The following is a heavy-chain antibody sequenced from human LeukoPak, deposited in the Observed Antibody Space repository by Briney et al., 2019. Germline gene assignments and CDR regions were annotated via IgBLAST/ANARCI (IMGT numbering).Heavy chain of an antibody. Sequence: SETLSLTCTVSGGSISSSSYYWGWIRQPPGKGLEWIGRIYYSGSTYYNPSLKSRVTISVDTSKNQFSLKLSSVTAANTAVYYCARGVDSSGLFDNWGQGTLVTVSS. CDR2: IYYSGST. CDR3: ARGVDSSGLFDN. J-gene: IGHJ4*02. D-gene: IGHD3-22*01. CDR1: GGSISSSSYY. V-gene: IGHV4-39*07.